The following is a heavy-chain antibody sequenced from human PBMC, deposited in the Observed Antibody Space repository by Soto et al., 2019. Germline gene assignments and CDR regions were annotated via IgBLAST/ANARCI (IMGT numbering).Heavy chain of an antibody. D-gene: IGHD6-6*01. V-gene: IGHV1-18*01. Sequence: QVHLVQSGAEVKKPGASVKVSCKGSGYGFTTYGITWVRQAPGQGLEWMAWISAHNGNTNYAQKLQGRVTVTRDTYTSTAYMALRSLRSDDTAVYYGARGRDGDYWGQGALVTVSS. CDR1: GYGFTTYG. CDR3: ARGRDGDY. CDR2: ISAHNGNT. J-gene: IGHJ4*02.